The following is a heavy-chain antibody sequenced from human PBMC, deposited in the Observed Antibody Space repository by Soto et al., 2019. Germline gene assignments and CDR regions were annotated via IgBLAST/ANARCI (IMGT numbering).Heavy chain of an antibody. J-gene: IGHJ6*02. CDR3: TTRTTVTHYYYGMDV. D-gene: IGHD4-17*01. CDR1: GFTFSNAW. V-gene: IGHV3-15*01. CDR2: IKSKTDGGTT. Sequence: PGGSLRLSCAASGFTFSNAWMSWVRQAPGKGLEWVGRIKSKTDGGTTDYAAPVKGRFTISRDDSKNTLYLQMNSLKTEDTAVYYCTTRTTVTHYYYGMDVWGQGTTVTAP.